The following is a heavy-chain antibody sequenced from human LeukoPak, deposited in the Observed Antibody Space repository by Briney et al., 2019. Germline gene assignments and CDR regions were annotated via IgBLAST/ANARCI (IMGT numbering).Heavy chain of an antibody. J-gene: IGHJ4*02. CDR2: IKYDGSIT. D-gene: IGHD6-19*01. V-gene: IGHV3-74*01. CDR1: GFTFSTYW. Sequence: GGSLRLSCAASGFTFSTYWMHWVRQAPGKGLVWVSRIKYDGSITRYADSVMGRFTISRDNAKNTLYLQMNSLGVEDTALYYCARGIAVEESVAIDSWGQGTLVTVSS. CDR3: ARGIAVEESVAIDS.